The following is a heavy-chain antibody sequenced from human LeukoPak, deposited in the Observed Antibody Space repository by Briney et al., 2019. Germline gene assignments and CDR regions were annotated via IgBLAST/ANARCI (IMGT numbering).Heavy chain of an antibody. D-gene: IGHD5-18*01. J-gene: IGHJ4*02. CDR2: ISSSSSYI. CDR3: ARERSAMVTGFDY. CDR1: GFTFSIYS. Sequence: GGSLRLSCAASGFTFSIYSMNWVRQAPGKGLEWVSSISSSSSYIYYADSVKGRFTISRDNAKNSLYLQMNSLRAEDTAVYDCARERSAMVTGFDYWGQGTLVTVSS. V-gene: IGHV3-21*01.